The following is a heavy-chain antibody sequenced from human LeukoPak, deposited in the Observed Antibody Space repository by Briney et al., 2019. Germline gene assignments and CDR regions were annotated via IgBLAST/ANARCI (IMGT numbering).Heavy chain of an antibody. J-gene: IGHJ4*02. D-gene: IGHD2-2*01. CDR2: INPNSGDT. CDR3: ARDYCSSTSCLFDY. V-gene: IGHV1-2*06. CDR1: GYTFTGYH. Sequence: ASVKVSCTTSGYTFTGYHMHWVRQAPGQGLEWMGRINPNSGDTNYAQKFQGRVTMTRDTSISTAYMELSRLRSDDTAVYYCARDYCSSTSCLFDYWGQGTLVTVSS.